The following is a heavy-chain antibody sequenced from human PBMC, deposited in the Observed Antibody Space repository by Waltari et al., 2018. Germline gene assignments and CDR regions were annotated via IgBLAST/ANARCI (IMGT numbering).Heavy chain of an antibody. CDR1: GGSLSGDY. CDR3: ARSSGGVRPGFWGWGHTWGL. CDR2: NCHTGIT. J-gene: IGHJ1*01. Sequence: QVQLQQWGAGLLKPSETLSLTCAVYGGSLSGDYWTWTRPSPGKGLEWIAENCHTGITDYNPSLNGRVTMSEDTSRNHFSLKMTTVTAADSALYYCARSSGGVRPGFWGWGHTWGLWGQGAPVTVSS. V-gene: IGHV4-34*01. D-gene: IGHD3-16*01.